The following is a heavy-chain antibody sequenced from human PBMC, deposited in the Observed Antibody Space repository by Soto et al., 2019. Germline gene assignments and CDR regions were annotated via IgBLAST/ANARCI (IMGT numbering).Heavy chain of an antibody. J-gene: IGHJ6*02. V-gene: IGHV5-51*01. Sequence: GESLTISCNGSGYTFTNYWIGWVREMPGKGLEWMGIIYPGDSDTKYNPSFQGQVTIAADKSITTTNLQWSSLKASDTAIYYCATSNFYDGMDVWGQETTVTVS. CDR2: IYPGDSDT. CDR1: GYTFTNYW. CDR3: ATSNFYDGMDV.